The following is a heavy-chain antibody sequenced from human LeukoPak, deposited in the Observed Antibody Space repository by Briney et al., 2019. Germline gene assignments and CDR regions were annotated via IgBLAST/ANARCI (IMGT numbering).Heavy chain of an antibody. CDR2: IYYSGST. D-gene: IGHD6-19*01. CDR3: AREVGSGWYSDAFDI. CDR1: GGSISSYY. V-gene: IGHV4-59*01. Sequence: PSETLSLTCTVSGGSISSYYWSWIRQPPGKGLEWIGYIYYSGSTNYNPSLKSRVTISVDTSKNQFSWKLSSWTAADTAVYYCAREVGSGWYSDAFDIWGQGTMVTVSS. J-gene: IGHJ3*02.